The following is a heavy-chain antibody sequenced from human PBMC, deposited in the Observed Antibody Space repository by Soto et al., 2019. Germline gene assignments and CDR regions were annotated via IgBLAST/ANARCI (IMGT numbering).Heavy chain of an antibody. J-gene: IGHJ4*02. CDR2: ISAYNGNT. V-gene: IGHV1-18*01. Sequence: QVQLVQSGAEVMKPGASVKVSCKASGYTFPSYGITWVRQAPGQGLAWMGWISAYNGNTKYAQKLQGRVTMTTDTSTSTAYMELRSLSSDDTAVYYCARDSSIFGVVTRPGDYWGQGTLVTVSS. CDR3: ARDSSIFGVVTRPGDY. CDR1: GYTFPSYG. D-gene: IGHD3-3*01.